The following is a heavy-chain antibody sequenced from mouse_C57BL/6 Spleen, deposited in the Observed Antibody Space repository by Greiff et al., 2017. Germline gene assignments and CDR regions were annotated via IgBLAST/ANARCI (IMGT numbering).Heavy chain of an antibody. V-gene: IGHV5-16*01. CDR1: GFTFSDYY. Sequence: EVHLVESEGGLVQPGSSMKLSCTASGFTFSDYYMAWVRQVPEKGLEWVANINYDGSSTYYLDSLKSRFIISRDNAKNILYRQMSSLKSEDTATYYCARLYYGNYPWFAYWGQGTLVTVSA. CDR3: ARLYYGNYPWFAY. D-gene: IGHD2-1*01. CDR2: INYDGSST. J-gene: IGHJ3*01.